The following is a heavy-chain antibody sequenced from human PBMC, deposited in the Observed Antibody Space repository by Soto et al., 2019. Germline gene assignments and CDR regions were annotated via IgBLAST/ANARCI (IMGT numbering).Heavy chain of an antibody. Sequence: SETLSLTFAVSGSSIISASYSWNRIRQSPGRGLEWIGHIYSSGSTYYKPSLKSRVSISVDTSNNQFSLKLTSVTAADTAVYFCAREEAARIERWFYAWGQGSLVTVSS. V-gene: IGHV4-31*11. CDR3: AREEAARIERWFYA. J-gene: IGHJ5*02. CDR2: IYSSGST. CDR1: GSSIISASYS. D-gene: IGHD6-6*01.